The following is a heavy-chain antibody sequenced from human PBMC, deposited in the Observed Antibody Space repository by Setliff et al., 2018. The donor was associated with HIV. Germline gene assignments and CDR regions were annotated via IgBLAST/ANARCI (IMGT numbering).Heavy chain of an antibody. V-gene: IGHV3-11*04. Sequence: GGSLRLSCAASGFRFSDYYMNWIRQAPGKGLEWISSISSSGRTIKYADSVKGRFTISRDNAKRSLYLQMNSLRVEDTAVYYCAKGGSVVVPAAYFDYWGQGTLVTVSS. CDR2: ISSSGRTI. D-gene: IGHD2-2*01. CDR1: GFRFSDYY. CDR3: AKGGSVVVPAAYFDY. J-gene: IGHJ4*02.